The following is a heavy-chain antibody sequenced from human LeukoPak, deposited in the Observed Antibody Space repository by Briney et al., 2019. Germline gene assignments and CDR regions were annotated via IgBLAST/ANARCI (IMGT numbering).Heavy chain of an antibody. J-gene: IGHJ4*02. D-gene: IGHD3-16*01. CDR3: ASQPSFGHLLSGYHFDL. V-gene: IGHV3-9*01. Sequence: GGSLRLSCAAPGFTFDDYAMHWVRQAPGKGLEWVSGISWSSGSIDYADSVKGRVTISRDNAKTSLYLQMNSLRAEDTALYYCASQPSFGHLLSGYHFDLWGQGTLVTVSS. CDR2: ISWSSGSI. CDR1: GFTFDDYA.